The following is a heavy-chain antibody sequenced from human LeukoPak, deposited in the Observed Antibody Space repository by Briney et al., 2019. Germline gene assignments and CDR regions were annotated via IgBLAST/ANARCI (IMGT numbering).Heavy chain of an antibody. CDR3: AKQSYARSLGE. D-gene: IGHD2-8*01. J-gene: IGHJ4*02. CDR2: TNSGGTST. V-gene: IGHV3-23*01. CDR1: GFPFSDFS. Sequence: GGSLRLSCATSGFPFSDFSMSWVRQAPGKGLEWISTTNSGGTSTYYAESVKGRFTISRDNSKNTQYLQMSSLRVEDTAVYYCAKQSYARSLGEGGPGTLVSVSS.